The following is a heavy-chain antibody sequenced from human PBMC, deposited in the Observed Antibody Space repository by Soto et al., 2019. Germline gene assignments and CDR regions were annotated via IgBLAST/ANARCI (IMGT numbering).Heavy chain of an antibody. J-gene: IGHJ5*02. V-gene: IGHV2-5*02. D-gene: IGHD3-16*01. CDR3: AHSLYDYVWGTNWFDP. Sequence: QITLKESGPTLVKPTQTLTLTCTFSGFSLSTSGVGVGWIRQPPGKALEWLALIYWDDDKRYSPSLKSRLTITKDTSKHQVVLTMTNMDPVDTATYSCAHSLYDYVWGTNWFDPWGQGTLVTVSS. CDR2: IYWDDDK. CDR1: GFSLSTSGVG.